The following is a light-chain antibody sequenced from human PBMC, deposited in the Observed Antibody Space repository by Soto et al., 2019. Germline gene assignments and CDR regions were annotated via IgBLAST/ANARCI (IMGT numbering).Light chain of an antibody. Sequence: DIQMTQSPSSVSAFVGDRVTITCRASHDISSWLVWYQQRPGKAPQLLAFASSLQSGVPSRFSSSGSGTDFTLTISGLRPEDFATYYCQQANSVPWTFGQGTKVEIK. CDR2: AS. CDR3: QQANSVPWT. J-gene: IGKJ1*01. CDR1: HDISSW. V-gene: IGKV1D-12*01.